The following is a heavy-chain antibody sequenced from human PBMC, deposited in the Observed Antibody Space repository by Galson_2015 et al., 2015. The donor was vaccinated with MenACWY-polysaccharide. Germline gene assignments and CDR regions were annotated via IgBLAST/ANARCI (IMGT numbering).Heavy chain of an antibody. CDR3: AKGGAIVRILQKADFIDF. V-gene: IGHV3-23*01. CDR2: VSGRDSTT. Sequence: SLRLSCAASGFTFSNYAMTWVRQAPGKGLEWVSTVSGRDSTTYYADSAKGRFTISRDNSKNTLFLHMSNLRAADTAIYYCAKGGAIVRILQKADFIDFWGQGTQVTVSS. D-gene: IGHD5-18*01. J-gene: IGHJ4*02. CDR1: GFTFSNYA.